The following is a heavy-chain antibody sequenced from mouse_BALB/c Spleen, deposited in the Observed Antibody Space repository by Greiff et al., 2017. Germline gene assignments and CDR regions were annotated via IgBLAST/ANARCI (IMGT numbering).Heavy chain of an antibody. CDR2: INPSSGYT. Sequence: VQLQQSAAELARPGASVKMSCKASGYTFTSYTMHWVKQRPGQGLEWIGYINPSSGYTEYNQKFKDKTTLTADKSSSTAYMQLSSLTSEDSAVYYCAREGASTMITTFAYWGQGTLVTVSA. V-gene: IGHV1-4*02. J-gene: IGHJ3*01. CDR1: GYTFTSYT. CDR3: AREGASTMITTFAY. D-gene: IGHD2-4*01.